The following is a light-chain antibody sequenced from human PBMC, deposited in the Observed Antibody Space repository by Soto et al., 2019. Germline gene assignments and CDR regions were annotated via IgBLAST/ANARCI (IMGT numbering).Light chain of an antibody. J-gene: IGKJ1*01. CDR2: AAS. CDR3: QHYNSYSEA. V-gene: IGKV1D-16*01. Sequence: DIHMTQSASSVSASVGDRVTISCQASQGISRSLAWYQQKQGKAPKILIYAASSLQSGVPSRFSGSGYGTEFNLTISSLQTDDFATYYCQHYNSYSEAFGQGTKVDIK. CDR1: QGISRS.